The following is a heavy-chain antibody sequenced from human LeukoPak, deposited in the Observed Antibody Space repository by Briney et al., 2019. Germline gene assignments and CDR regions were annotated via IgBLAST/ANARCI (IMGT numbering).Heavy chain of an antibody. CDR1: GFTFSSYA. CDR2: ISGSGGST. CDR3: AKLYYDFWSGYWY. V-gene: IGHV3-23*01. J-gene: IGHJ4*02. D-gene: IGHD3-3*01. Sequence: GGSLRLSCAASGFTFSSYAMSWVRQAPGKGLEWVSAISGSGGSTYYADSVKGRFTISRDNSKNTLYMQMNSVRAEDTAVYYCAKLYYDFWSGYWYWGQGTLVTVSS.